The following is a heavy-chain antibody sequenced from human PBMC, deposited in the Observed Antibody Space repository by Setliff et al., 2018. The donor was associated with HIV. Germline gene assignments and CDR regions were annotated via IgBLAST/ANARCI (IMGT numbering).Heavy chain of an antibody. CDR2: SHTYNGNV. CDR1: GYTLSELS. V-gene: IGHV1-18*01. D-gene: IGHD2-8*02. Sequence: ASVKVSCKVYGYTLSELSIHWVRQAPGQELQWMGWSHTYNGNVNYARKFRGRVTMTTDASTNTAFMELSNLRSDDTAIYYCAREFSWSAFYFDSWGQGTQVTVSS. J-gene: IGHJ4*02. CDR3: AREFSWSAFYFDS.